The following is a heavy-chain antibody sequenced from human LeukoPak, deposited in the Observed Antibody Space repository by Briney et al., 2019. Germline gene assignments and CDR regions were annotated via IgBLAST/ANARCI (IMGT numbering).Heavy chain of an antibody. CDR2: IYYSGST. CDR3: ARYYSGSYGFDY. D-gene: IGHD1-26*01. CDR1: GGSISSSNYY. Sequence: SETLSFTCTVSGGSISSSNYYWGWIRQPPGEGLEWIGYIYYSGSTYYNPSLKSRVTMSVDTSKNQFSLKLSSVTAADTAVYYCARYYSGSYGFDYWGQGTLVTVSS. J-gene: IGHJ4*02. V-gene: IGHV4-39*01.